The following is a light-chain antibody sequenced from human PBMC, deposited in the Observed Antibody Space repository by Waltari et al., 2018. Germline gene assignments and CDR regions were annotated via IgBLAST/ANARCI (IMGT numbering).Light chain of an antibody. CDR2: DAS. Sequence: IVLTQSPATLSLSPGERATLPCRASQSISTYLAWYQPKPGQAPRLLISDASYRATGIPARFSGSGSGTDFTLTISSLEPEDFAVYYCQQRSDLPPITFGQGTKVEI. CDR1: QSISTY. V-gene: IGKV3-11*01. CDR3: QQRSDLPPIT. J-gene: IGKJ1*01.